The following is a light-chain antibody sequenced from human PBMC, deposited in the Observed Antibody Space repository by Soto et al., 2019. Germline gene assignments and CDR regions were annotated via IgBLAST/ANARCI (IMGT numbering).Light chain of an antibody. Sequence: QSVLTQPTSASGTPGQRVTISCSGSSSNIGSNYVYWYQHLPGTAPKLLIYSHNQRPSGVPDRFSGSTSGTSASLAISGLQSEDEANYYCAAWDDSLSGVVFGGGTKLTVL. CDR1: SSNIGSNY. CDR2: SHN. V-gene: IGLV1-47*02. CDR3: AAWDDSLSGVV. J-gene: IGLJ2*01.